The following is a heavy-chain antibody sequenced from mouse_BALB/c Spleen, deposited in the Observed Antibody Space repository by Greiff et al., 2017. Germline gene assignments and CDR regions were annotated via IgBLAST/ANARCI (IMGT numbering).Heavy chain of an antibody. D-gene: IGHD2-1*01. V-gene: IGHV3-8*02. CDR2: ISYSGST. CDR3: ARYIAIYYGNCFDY. Sequence: EVKLMESGPSLVKPSQTLSLTCSVTGDSITSGYWNWIRKFPGNKLEYMGYISYSGSTYYNPSLKSRISITRDTSKNQYYLQLNSVTTEDTATYYCARYIAIYYGNCFDYWGQGTTLTVSS. CDR1: GDSITSGY. J-gene: IGHJ2*01.